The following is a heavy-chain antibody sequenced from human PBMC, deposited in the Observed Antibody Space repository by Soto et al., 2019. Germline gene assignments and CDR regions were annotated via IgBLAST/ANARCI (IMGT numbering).Heavy chain of an antibody. J-gene: IGHJ4*02. CDR3: ARDDHTLGYSYGYSLDY. Sequence: GVSLRLSCAAAGVTFSSHAMHWVRQAPGKGLEWVAVISYDGSNKYYADSVKGRFTISRDNSKNTLYLQMNSLRAEDTAVYYCARDDHTLGYSYGYSLDYWGQGTLVTVSS. CDR2: ISYDGSNK. CDR1: GVTFSSHA. D-gene: IGHD5-18*01. V-gene: IGHV3-30-3*01.